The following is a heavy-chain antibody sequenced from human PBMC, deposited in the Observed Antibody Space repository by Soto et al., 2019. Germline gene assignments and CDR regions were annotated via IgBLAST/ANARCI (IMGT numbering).Heavy chain of an antibody. V-gene: IGHV4-34*01. CDR3: ARGSSYGSGSYYYYYYMDV. Sequence: SETLSLTCAVYGGSFSGYYWSWIRQPPGKGLEWIGEINHSGSTNYNPSLKSRVTISVDTSKNQFSLKLSSVTAADTAVYYCARGSSYGSGSYYYYYYMDVWGKGTTVTVSS. D-gene: IGHD3-10*01. CDR2: INHSGST. J-gene: IGHJ6*03. CDR1: GGSFSGYY.